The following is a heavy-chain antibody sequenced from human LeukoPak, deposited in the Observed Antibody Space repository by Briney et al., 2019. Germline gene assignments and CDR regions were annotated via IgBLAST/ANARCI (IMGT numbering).Heavy chain of an antibody. CDR1: GGSFSGYY. D-gene: IGHD3-10*01. Sequence: SETLSLTCAVYGGSFSGYYWSWIRQPPGKGLEWIGEINHSGSTNYNPSLKSRVTISVDTSKNQFSLKLSSVTAADTAVYYCARHLPMVRGFFQHWGQGTLVTVSS. V-gene: IGHV4-34*01. J-gene: IGHJ1*01. CDR3: ARHLPMVRGFFQH. CDR2: INHSGST.